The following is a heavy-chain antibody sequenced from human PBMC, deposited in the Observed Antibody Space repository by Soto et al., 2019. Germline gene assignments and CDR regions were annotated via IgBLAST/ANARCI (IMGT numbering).Heavy chain of an antibody. J-gene: IGHJ4*02. CDR3: ARDPGVKAYYFDY. CDR1: GYRFSTYG. Sequence: QVQLVESGGGVVQPGRSLRLSCVGSGYRFSTYGMHWVHQAPGKGLEWVAVIWHDGSKKYYGDSVKGRFTISRDDSKSTLYLQMNSLTVEDTAVYYCARDPGVKAYYFDYWGQGTLVTVSS. CDR2: IWHDGSKK. V-gene: IGHV3-33*01.